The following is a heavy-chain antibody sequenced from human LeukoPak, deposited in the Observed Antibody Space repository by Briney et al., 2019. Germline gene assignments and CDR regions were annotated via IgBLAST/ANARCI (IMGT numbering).Heavy chain of an antibody. CDR3: ARGLWFGDENPPYFDY. CDR1: DDSVSSFY. CDR2: IYTSEST. V-gene: IGHV4-4*07. Sequence: SETLSLTCTVSDDSVSSFYWSWIRQPAGKGLEWIGRIYTSESTNYNPSLKSRVTISVDTSRNQFSLKLSSVTAADTAVYYCARGLWFGDENPPYFDYWGQGILVTVSS. D-gene: IGHD3-10*01. J-gene: IGHJ4*02.